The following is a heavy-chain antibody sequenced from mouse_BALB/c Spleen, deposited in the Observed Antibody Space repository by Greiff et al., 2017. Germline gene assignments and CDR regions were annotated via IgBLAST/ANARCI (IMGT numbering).Heavy chain of an antibody. CDR2: INPNNGGT. V-gene: IGHV1-18*01. CDR1: GYTFTEYT. CDR3: AGSLLRLPLFDY. Sequence: VQLQQSGPELVKPGASVKISCKTSGYTFTEYTMHWVKQSHGKSLEWIGVINPNNGGTSYNQKFKGKATLTVDKSSSTAYMELRSLTSEDSAVYYCAGSLLRLPLFDYWGQGTTLTVSS. D-gene: IGHD1-2*01. J-gene: IGHJ2*01.